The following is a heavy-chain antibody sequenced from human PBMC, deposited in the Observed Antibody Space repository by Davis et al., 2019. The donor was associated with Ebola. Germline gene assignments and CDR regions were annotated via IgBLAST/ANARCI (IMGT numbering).Heavy chain of an antibody. CDR1: GGSISRYY. Sequence: MPSETLSLTCTVSGGSISRYYWSWIRQPPGKGLEWIGYSGNTNYNPSLKSRVTISVETSKNQFSLNLSSVTAADTAVYYCARREHDDDKYYYYFEYWGQGMLVTVSS. J-gene: IGHJ4*02. D-gene: IGHD2/OR15-2a*01. V-gene: IGHV4-4*08. CDR2: SGNT. CDR3: ARREHDDDKYYYYFEY.